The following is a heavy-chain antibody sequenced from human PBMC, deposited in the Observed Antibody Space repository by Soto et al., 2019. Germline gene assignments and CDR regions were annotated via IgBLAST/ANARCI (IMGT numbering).Heavy chain of an antibody. J-gene: IGHJ4*02. Sequence: QVQLQQWGAGLLKPSETLSLTCAVSGGSFSDYYWNWIRQPPGKGLEWIGEINHSGSTNYNPSLKSRVTISLAKSEKQFYLKLSSVTAPDPAVYYCARGRRGYCKSFSCYANYFDYWGPGTLVNVSS. CDR3: ARGRRGYCKSFSCYANYFDY. D-gene: IGHD2-2*01. CDR2: INHSGST. V-gene: IGHV4-34*01. CDR1: GGSFSDYY.